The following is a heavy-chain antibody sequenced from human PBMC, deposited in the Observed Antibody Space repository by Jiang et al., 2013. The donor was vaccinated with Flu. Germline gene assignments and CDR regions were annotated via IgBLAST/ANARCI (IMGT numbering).Heavy chain of an antibody. Sequence: GSGLVKPSETLSLTCAVSGGSISSYYWSWIRQPAGKGREWIGRIYTSGSTNYNPSLKSRVTMSVDTSKNQFSLKLSSVTAADTAVYYCARDIYSGYDFTRAIGGWFDPWGQGTLVTVSS. CDR3: ARDIYSGYDFTRAIGGWFDP. D-gene: IGHD5-12*01. V-gene: IGHV4-4*07. CDR2: IYTSGST. J-gene: IGHJ5*02. CDR1: GGSISSYY.